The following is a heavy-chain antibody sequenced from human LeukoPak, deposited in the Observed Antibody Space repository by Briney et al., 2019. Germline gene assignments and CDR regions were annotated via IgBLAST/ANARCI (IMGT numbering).Heavy chain of an antibody. CDR3: AKDASLTIFGVVILPYYMDV. CDR2: ISGSGGST. Sequence: GGSLRLSCAASGFTFSSYAMSWVRHAPGKGLEWVSAISGSGGSTYYADSVKGRFTISRDNSKNTLYLQMNSLRAEDTAVYSCAKDASLTIFGVVILPYYMDVWGKGTTVTVSS. D-gene: IGHD3-3*01. CDR1: GFTFSSYA. V-gene: IGHV3-23*01. J-gene: IGHJ6*03.